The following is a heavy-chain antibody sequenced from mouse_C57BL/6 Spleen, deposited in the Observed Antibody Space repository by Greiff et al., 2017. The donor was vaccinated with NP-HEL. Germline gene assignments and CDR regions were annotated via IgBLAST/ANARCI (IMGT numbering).Heavy chain of an antibody. CDR3: ALGTVDEGEIDY. Sequence: QVQLQQSGAELVRPGTSVKVSCKASGYAFTNYLIEWVKQRPGQGLEWIGVINPGSGGTNYNEKFKGKATLTADKSSSTAYMQLSSLTSEDSAVYFCALGTVDEGEIDYWGQGTTLTVSS. D-gene: IGHD1-1*01. V-gene: IGHV1-54*01. J-gene: IGHJ2*01. CDR1: GYAFTNYL. CDR2: INPGSGGT.